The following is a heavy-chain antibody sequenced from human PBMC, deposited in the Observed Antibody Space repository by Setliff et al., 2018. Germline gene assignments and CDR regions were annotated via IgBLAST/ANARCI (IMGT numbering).Heavy chain of an antibody. CDR2: IYTSGST. D-gene: IGHD6-13*01. CDR1: GGSISSYY. CDR3: ARAGGGSSFTAYYYYYYMDV. Sequence: SETLSLTCTVSGGSISSYYWSWIRQPAGKGLEWIGRIYTSGSTNYNPSLKSRVTMSVDTSKNQFSLKLSSVTAADTAVYYCARAGGGSSFTAYYYYYYMDVWGRGTTVTVSS. J-gene: IGHJ6*03. V-gene: IGHV4-4*07.